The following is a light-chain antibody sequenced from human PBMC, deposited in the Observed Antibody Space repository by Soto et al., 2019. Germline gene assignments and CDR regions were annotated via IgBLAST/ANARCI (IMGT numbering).Light chain of an antibody. Sequence: QSVLTQPPSVSGAPGQRVTISCTGSSSNIWAGYDVHWYQQLPGTAPKLLIYGNSNRPSGVPDRFSGSKSGTSASLAITGLQDEDEADYYCQSYDRSLSGFLVFGGGTTLTVL. CDR3: QSYDRSLSGFLV. CDR2: GNS. V-gene: IGLV1-40*01. CDR1: SSNIWAGYD. J-gene: IGLJ2*01.